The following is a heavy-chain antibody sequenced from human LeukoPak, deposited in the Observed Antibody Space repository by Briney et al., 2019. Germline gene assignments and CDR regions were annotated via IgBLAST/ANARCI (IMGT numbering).Heavy chain of an antibody. V-gene: IGHV1-69*13. CDR3: ATLGYCSSTSCYVPLYYCYGMDV. Sequence: GASVKVSCKASGGTFSSYAISWVRQAPGQGLEWMGGIIPIFGTANYAQKFQGRVTITADESTSTAYMELSSLRSEDTAVYYCATLGYCSSTSCYVPLYYCYGMDVWGQGTTVTVSS. J-gene: IGHJ6*02. D-gene: IGHD2-2*01. CDR2: IIPIFGTA. CDR1: GGTFSSYA.